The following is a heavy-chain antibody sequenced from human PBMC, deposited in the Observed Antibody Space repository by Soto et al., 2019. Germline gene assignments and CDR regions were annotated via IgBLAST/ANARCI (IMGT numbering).Heavy chain of an antibody. CDR2: IDPSDSYT. V-gene: IGHV5-10-1*01. J-gene: IGHJ4*02. Sequence: EVQLVQSGAEVKKPGESLRISCKGSGYSFASYWISWVRQMPGKGLEWMGKIDPSDSYTNYSPSFQGHVTISADKSISTDYLHWSSLRASDTAMYYCASRVAAAGYDYWGQGTLVTVSS. CDR3: ASRVAAAGYDY. CDR1: GYSFASYW. D-gene: IGHD6-13*01.